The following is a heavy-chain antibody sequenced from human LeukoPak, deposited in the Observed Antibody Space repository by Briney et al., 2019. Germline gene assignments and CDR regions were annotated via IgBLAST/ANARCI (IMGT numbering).Heavy chain of an antibody. V-gene: IGHV4-61*02. CDR1: GGSISSGGYY. J-gene: IGHJ3*02. CDR2: IYTSGNT. CDR3: AREAHRITMIVADAFDI. Sequence: SETLSLTCTVSGGSISSGGYYWSWIRQPAGKGLEWIGRIYTSGNTNYNPSLKSRVTISVDTSKNQFSLKLSSVTAADTAVYYCAREAHRITMIVADAFDIWGQGTMVTVSS. D-gene: IGHD3-22*01.